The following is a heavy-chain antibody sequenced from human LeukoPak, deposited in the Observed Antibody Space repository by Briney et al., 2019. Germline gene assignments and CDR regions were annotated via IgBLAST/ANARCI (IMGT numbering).Heavy chain of an antibody. CDR2: INPNSGGT. J-gene: IGHJ4*02. V-gene: IGHV1-2*02. Sequence: GASVKVSCKASGYTFTGYDMHWVRQAPGQGLEWMGWINPNSGGTNYAQKFQGRVTMTRDTSISTAYMELSRLRSDDTAVYYCARASQFRFLEWLFDYWGQGTLVTVSS. D-gene: IGHD3-3*01. CDR1: GYTFTGYD. CDR3: ARASQFRFLEWLFDY.